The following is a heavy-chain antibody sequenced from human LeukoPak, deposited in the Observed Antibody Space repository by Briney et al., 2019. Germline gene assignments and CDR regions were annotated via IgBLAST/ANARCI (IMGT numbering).Heavy chain of an antibody. CDR1: GFIFDDYG. CDR3: VRDLRTDYAFDS. CDR2: INWDGYST. J-gene: IGHJ4*02. D-gene: IGHD4/OR15-4a*01. V-gene: IGHV3-20*04. Sequence: PGGSLRLSCAASGFIFDDYGMTWVRQGPGKGLEWVSGINWDGYSTGYPDSVRGRFTIYKDNAKSTLYLQMNSLRPEDTALYYCVRDLRTDYAFDSWGQGTLVTVSS.